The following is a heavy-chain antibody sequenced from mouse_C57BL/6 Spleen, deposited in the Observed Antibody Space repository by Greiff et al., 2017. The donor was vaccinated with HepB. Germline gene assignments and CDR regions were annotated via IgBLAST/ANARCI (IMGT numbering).Heavy chain of an antibody. Sequence: QVQLQQSGPELVKPGASVKISCKASGYAFSSSWMNWVKQRPGKGLEWIGRIYPGDGDTNYNGKFKGKATLTADKSSSTAYMQLSSLTSEDSAVYFCARYQSLWAMDYWGQGTSVTVSS. CDR1: GYAFSSSW. CDR3: ARYQSLWAMDY. CDR2: IYPGDGDT. V-gene: IGHV1-82*01. J-gene: IGHJ4*01. D-gene: IGHD6-1*01.